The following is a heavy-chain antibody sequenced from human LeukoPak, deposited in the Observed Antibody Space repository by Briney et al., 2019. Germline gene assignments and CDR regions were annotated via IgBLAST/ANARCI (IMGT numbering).Heavy chain of an antibody. D-gene: IGHD5-12*01. CDR2: IYHIGST. CDR1: GGSISRGGYS. V-gene: IGHV4-30-2*01. Sequence: SETLSLTCAVSGGSISRGGYSWSWIRQPPGKGQEWIVYIYHIGSTYYNPSLKSRVTISVDRSKNQFSLKLSSVTAADTAVYYCARVNCGYDIDYWGQGTLVTVSS. CDR3: ARVNCGYDIDY. J-gene: IGHJ4*02.